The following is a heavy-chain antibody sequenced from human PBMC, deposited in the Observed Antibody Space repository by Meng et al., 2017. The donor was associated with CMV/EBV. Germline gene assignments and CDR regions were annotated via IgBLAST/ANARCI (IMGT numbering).Heavy chain of an antibody. CDR2: ISAYNGNT. Sequence: ASVKVSCKASGFTFTGYYIHWVRQAPGQGLEWMGWISAYNGNTNYAQKLQGRVTMTTDTSTSTAYMELRSLRSDDTAVYYCARDHEHGGATNFDYWGQGTLVTVSS. D-gene: IGHD1-26*01. CDR1: GFTFTGYY. CDR3: ARDHEHGGATNFDY. V-gene: IGHV1-18*04. J-gene: IGHJ4*02.